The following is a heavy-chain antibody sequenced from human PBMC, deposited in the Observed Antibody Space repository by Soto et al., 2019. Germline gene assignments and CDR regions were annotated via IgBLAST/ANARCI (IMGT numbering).Heavy chain of an antibody. CDR1: GFTFSNYP. D-gene: IGHD2-21*02. V-gene: IGHV3-23*01. CDR3: AKGRSDFLHFDY. CDR2: ISGSGGTT. Sequence: EVQLLESGGDLIQPGGSLRLSCAASGFTFSNYPMNWVRQAPGKGPERVSGISGSGGTTYYADSVKGRFSISRDNSKNTLYLQMSGLRAEDTAVYFCAKGRSDFLHFDYWGHGTLVTVSS. J-gene: IGHJ4*01.